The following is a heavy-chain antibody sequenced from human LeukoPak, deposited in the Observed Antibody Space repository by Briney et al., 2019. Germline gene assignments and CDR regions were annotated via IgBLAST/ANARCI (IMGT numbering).Heavy chain of an antibody. CDR3: ARRITMVRGRSHWYFDL. Sequence: PLETLSLTCAVYGGSFSGYYWSWIRQPPGKGLEWIGEINHSGSTNYNPSLKSRVTISVDTSKNQFSLKLSSVTAADTAVYYCARRITMVRGRSHWYFDLWGRGTLVTVSS. D-gene: IGHD3-10*01. CDR2: INHSGST. J-gene: IGHJ2*01. CDR1: GGSFSGYY. V-gene: IGHV4-34*01.